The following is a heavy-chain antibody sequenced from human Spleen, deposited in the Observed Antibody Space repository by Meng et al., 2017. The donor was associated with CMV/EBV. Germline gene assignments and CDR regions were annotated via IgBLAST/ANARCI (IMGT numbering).Heavy chain of an antibody. D-gene: IGHD3-16*01. CDR2: ISSNGGST. CDR1: GFTFSGYA. J-gene: IGHJ4*02. CDR3: ARAPRGGGTWDY. Sequence: GESLKISCAASGFTFSGYAMHWVRQAPGKGLEYVSAISSNGGSTYYADSVKGRFTISRDNSKNTLYLQMGSLRAEDMAVYYCARAPRGGGTWDYWGQGTLVTVSS. V-gene: IGHV3-64*02.